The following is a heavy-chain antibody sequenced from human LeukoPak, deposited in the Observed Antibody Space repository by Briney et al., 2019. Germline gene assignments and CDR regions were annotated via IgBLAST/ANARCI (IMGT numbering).Heavy chain of an antibody. CDR1: GFTLSGSH. CDR3: ARQTNGCHDY. J-gene: IGHJ4*02. CDR2: IRRNYET. D-gene: IGHD2-2*01. Sequence: GGSLRLSCTASGFTLSGSHMHWVRQPPGKGLEWVGHIRRNYETAYGASVKVRFTISRDDSKNMAYLHMNILTREDTAFYSCARQTNGCHDYWGQGNLVTVSS. V-gene: IGHV3-73*01.